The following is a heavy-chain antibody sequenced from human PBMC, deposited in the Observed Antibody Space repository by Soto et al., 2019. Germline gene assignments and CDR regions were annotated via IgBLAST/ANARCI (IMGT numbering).Heavy chain of an antibody. CDR1: GFTFSSYG. D-gene: IGHD2-15*01. CDR2: ISYDGSNK. J-gene: IGHJ6*02. Sequence: GSLRLSCAASGFTFSSYGMHWVRQAPGKGLEWVAVISYDGSNKYYADSVKGRFTISRDNSKNTLYLQMNSLRAEDTAVYYCAKDHLSGYCSGGSCYSPTDYYYYGMDVWGQGTTVTVSS. V-gene: IGHV3-30*18. CDR3: AKDHLSGYCSGGSCYSPTDYYYYGMDV.